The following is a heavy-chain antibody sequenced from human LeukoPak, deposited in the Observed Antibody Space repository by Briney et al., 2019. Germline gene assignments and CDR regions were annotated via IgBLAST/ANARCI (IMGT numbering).Heavy chain of an antibody. V-gene: IGHV4-59*12. J-gene: IGHJ4*02. CDR2: IYYSGST. Sequence: SETLSLTCTVSGGSISSYYWSWIRQPPGKGLEWIGYIYYSGSTNYNPSPKSRVTISVDTSKNQFSLKLSSVTAADTAVYYCAREGIAVAVTPWGQGTLVTVSS. CDR1: GGSISSYY. D-gene: IGHD6-19*01. CDR3: AREGIAVAVTP.